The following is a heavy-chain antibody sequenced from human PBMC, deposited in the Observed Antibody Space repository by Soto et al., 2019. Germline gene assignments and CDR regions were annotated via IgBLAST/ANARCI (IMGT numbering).Heavy chain of an antibody. J-gene: IGHJ4*02. CDR3: AREVGYGDFSAALLD. D-gene: IGHD4-17*01. V-gene: IGHV1-69*13. Sequence: ASVKVSCKASGGTFSSHSINWVRQAPGQGLEWMGGIVTLFGTANYAQNFQGRVTITADQSTSTVYMDLSSLRSDDTAVYYCAREVGYGDFSAALLDWGQGTLVTVSS. CDR2: IVTLFGTA. CDR1: GGTFSSHS.